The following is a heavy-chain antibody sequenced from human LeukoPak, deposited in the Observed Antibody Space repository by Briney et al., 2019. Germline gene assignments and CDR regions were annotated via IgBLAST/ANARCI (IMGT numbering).Heavy chain of an antibody. CDR3: ARAKGTYYYDSSGYYHYYYYYGMDV. CDR2: INHSGST. Sequence: PSETLSLTCAVYGGSFSGYYWSWIRQPPGKGLEWIGEINHSGSTNYNPSLKSRVTISVDTSKNQFSLKLSSVTAADTAMYYCARAKGTYYYDSSGYYHYYYYYGMDVWGQGTTVTVSS. V-gene: IGHV4-34*01. D-gene: IGHD3-22*01. CDR1: GGSFSGYY. J-gene: IGHJ6*02.